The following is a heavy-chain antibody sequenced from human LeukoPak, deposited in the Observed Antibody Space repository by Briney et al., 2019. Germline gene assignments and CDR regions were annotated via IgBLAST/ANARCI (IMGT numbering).Heavy chain of an antibody. CDR2: INHSGST. V-gene: IGHV4-39*07. CDR3: ARRLPTVS. CDR1: GGSISSGSYY. J-gene: IGHJ4*02. Sequence: PSETLSLTCTVSGGSISSGSYYWSWIRQPPGKGLEWIGEINHSGSTNYNPSLKSRVTISVDTSKNQFSLKLSSVTAADTAVYYCARRLPTVSWGQGTLVTVSS.